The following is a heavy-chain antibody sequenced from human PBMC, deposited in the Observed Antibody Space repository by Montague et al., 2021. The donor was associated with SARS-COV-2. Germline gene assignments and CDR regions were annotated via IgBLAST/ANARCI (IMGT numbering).Heavy chain of an antibody. J-gene: IGHJ4*02. CDR3: ARFGSGTLEFDV. Sequence: TLSLTCTVSGASISTGIYYWSWIRQPAGKELEWIGSIRTTGHTDYNSSLESRVFMSVDTSTNQFSLSLTSVTAADTAVYFCARFGSGTLEFDVWGQGTLVAVSS. CDR1: GASISTGIYY. V-gene: IGHV4-61*02. CDR2: IRTTGHT. D-gene: IGHD1-26*01.